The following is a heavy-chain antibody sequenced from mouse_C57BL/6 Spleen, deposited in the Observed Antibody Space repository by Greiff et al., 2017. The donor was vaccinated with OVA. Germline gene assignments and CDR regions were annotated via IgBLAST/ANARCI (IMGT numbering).Heavy chain of an antibody. Sequence: DVKLVESGPGMVKPSQSLSLTCTVTGYSITSGYDWHWIRHFPGNKLEWMGYISYSGSTNYNPSLKSRISITHDTSKNHFFLKLNSVTTEDTATYYCARDRYYYGSSGGYFDVWGTGTTVTVSS. J-gene: IGHJ1*03. CDR3: ARDRYYYGSSGGYFDV. D-gene: IGHD1-1*01. CDR1: GYSITSGYD. CDR2: ISYSGST. V-gene: IGHV3-1*01.